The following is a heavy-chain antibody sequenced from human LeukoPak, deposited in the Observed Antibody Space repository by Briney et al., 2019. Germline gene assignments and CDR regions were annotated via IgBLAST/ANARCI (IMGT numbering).Heavy chain of an antibody. CDR3: AGVPRRIDYHDSSSSLQPYFDY. D-gene: IGHD3-22*01. CDR1: GGSISSYY. J-gene: IGHJ4*02. V-gene: IGHV4-4*07. Sequence: SETLSLTCTVSGGSISSYYWSWIRQPAGKGLEWIGRIYTSGSTNYNPSLKSRVTMSVDTSNNQFSLKLSSVTAADTAVYYCAGVPRRIDYHDSSSSLQPYFDYWGQGTLVTVSS. CDR2: IYTSGST.